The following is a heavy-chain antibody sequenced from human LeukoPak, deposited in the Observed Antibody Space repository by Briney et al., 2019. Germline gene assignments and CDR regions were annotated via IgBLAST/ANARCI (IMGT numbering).Heavy chain of an antibody. J-gene: IGHJ1*01. CDR3: VKDSDWGRYDD. CDR2: IKQDGSEK. V-gene: IGHV3-7*03. Sequence: GGSLRLSCAASGFTFSSYWMSWVRQAPGKGLEWVANIKQDGSEKYYVDSVKGRFTISRDNAKNSLYLQMNSLSDEDRAIYYCVKDSDWGRYDDWGQGTVVTVSS. CDR1: GFTFSSYW. D-gene: IGHD3-16*01.